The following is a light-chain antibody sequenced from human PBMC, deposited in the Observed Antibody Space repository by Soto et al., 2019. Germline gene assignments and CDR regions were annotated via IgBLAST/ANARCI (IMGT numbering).Light chain of an antibody. V-gene: IGLV1-40*01. Sequence: QSALTQSPSVSGAPGQRVTISCTGSSSNIGAGYDVHWYQQLPGTAPKLLIYANKNRPAGVPDRFSASKSGTSASLAITGLQAEDEADYYCQSYDTSPSGYVFGTGTKVTVL. J-gene: IGLJ1*01. CDR2: ANK. CDR3: QSYDTSPSGYV. CDR1: SSNIGAGYD.